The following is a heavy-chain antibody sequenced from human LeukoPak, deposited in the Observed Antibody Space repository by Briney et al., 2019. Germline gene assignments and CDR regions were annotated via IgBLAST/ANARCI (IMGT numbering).Heavy chain of an antibody. Sequence: GGSLRLSCAASGFTFSSYGMSWVRQAPGKGLEWVSTISGSGGSTYYADSVKGRFTISRDNSKNTLYLQMNSLRAEDTAVYYCAKDFISVVGTAISCDYWGQGTLVTVSS. J-gene: IGHJ4*02. V-gene: IGHV3-23*01. CDR1: GFTFSSYG. CDR2: ISGSGGST. D-gene: IGHD1-26*01. CDR3: AKDFISVVGTAISCDY.